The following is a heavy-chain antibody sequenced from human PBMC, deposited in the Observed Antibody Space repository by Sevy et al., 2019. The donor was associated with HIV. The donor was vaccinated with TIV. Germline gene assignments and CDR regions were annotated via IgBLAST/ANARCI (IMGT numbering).Heavy chain of an antibody. CDR1: GGSISSSSYY. CDR3: ARSDERLGFGETRTHDY. CDR2: IYYSWST. Sequence: SETLSLTCTVSGGSISSSSYYWGWIRQPPGKGLEWIGSIYYSWSTYYNPSLKSRVTISVDTSKNQFCLKLSSVTAADTAVYYCARSDERLGFGETRTHDYWGQGTLVTVSS. V-gene: IGHV4-39*01. J-gene: IGHJ4*02. D-gene: IGHD3-10*01.